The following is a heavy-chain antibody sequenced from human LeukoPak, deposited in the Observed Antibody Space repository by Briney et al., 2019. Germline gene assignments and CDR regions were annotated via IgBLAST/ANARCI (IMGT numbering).Heavy chain of an antibody. V-gene: IGHV3-11*06. J-gene: IGHJ6*04. Sequence: GGSLRLSCAASGSTFSDYYMSWIRQAPGKGLEWVSYISSSSSYTNYADSVKGRFTISRDNAKNSLYLQMNSLRAEDTAVYYCARDQVVPAARGVYYYYGMDVWGKGTTVTVSS. CDR2: ISSSSSYT. D-gene: IGHD2-2*01. CDR1: GSTFSDYY. CDR3: ARDQVVPAARGVYYYYGMDV.